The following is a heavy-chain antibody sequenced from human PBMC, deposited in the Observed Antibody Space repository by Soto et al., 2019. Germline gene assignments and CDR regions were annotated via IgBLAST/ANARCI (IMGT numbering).Heavy chain of an antibody. CDR1: GFTVSSNY. J-gene: IGHJ4*02. Sequence: GGSLRLSCAASGFTVSSNYTSWVRQAPGKGLEWVSYISTSGSTINYADSVKGRFTISRDNAKNSLYLQMNSLRAEDTAVYYCARVSPPPDYWGQGTLVTVSS. CDR3: ARVSPPPDY. CDR2: ISTSGSTI. V-gene: IGHV3-11*01.